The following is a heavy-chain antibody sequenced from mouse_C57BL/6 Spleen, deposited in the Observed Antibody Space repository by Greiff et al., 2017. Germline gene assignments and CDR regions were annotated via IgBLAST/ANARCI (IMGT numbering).Heavy chain of an antibody. CDR1: GYAFSSSW. J-gene: IGHJ1*03. V-gene: IGHV1-82*01. CDR3: ARSGLLRSTTYLDV. Sequence: QVHVQQSGPELVKPGASVKISCKASGYAFSSSWMNWVKQRPGKGLEWIGRIYPGDGDTNYNGKFKGKATLTADKSSSTAYMQLSSLTSEDSAVYFCARSGLLRSTTYLDVWGTGTTVTVSS. D-gene: IGHD1-1*01. CDR2: IYPGDGDT.